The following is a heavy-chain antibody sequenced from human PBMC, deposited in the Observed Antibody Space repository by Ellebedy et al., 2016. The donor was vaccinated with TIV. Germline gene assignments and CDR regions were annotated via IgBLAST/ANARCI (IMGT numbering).Heavy chain of an antibody. J-gene: IGHJ6*02. CDR3: ARHSHYLFHFNGMDV. CDR1: GYTFTNHW. V-gene: IGHV5-51*01. D-gene: IGHD1-26*01. CDR2: IDPGDSDA. Sequence: PGGSLRPSCKRSGYTFTNHWIAWVRQMPGKGLEWMGIIDPGDSDARYNPSCEGQVTISADKSVTTAYLRLSSLKTSDTATYYCARHSHYLFHFNGMDVWGQGTTVTVSS.